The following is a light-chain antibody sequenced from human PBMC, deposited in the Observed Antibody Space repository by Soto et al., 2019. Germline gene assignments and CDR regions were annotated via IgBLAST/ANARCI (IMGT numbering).Light chain of an antibody. CDR3: CSYAGSYPYV. V-gene: IGLV2-11*01. J-gene: IGLJ1*01. CDR1: SSVVGGYNY. Sequence: QSVLTQPRSVSGSPGQSVTISCTGTSSVVGGYNYVSWYQQHPGKAPKLMIYDVSKRPSGVPDRFSGSKSGNTASLTISGLQVEDEADYYCCSYAGSYPYVFGTGTKVTVL. CDR2: DVS.